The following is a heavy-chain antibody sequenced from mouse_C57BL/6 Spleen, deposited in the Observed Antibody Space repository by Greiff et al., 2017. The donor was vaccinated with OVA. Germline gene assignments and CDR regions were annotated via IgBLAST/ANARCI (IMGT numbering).Heavy chain of an antibody. V-gene: IGHV1-52*01. CDR3: ARTDITTVPLYAMDY. CDR1: GYTFTSYW. CDR2: IDPSDSET. J-gene: IGHJ4*01. Sequence: QVQLQQPGAELVRPGSSVKLSCKASGYTFTSYWMHWVKQRPIQGLEWIGNIDPSDSETHYNQKFKDKATLTVDKSSSTAYMQLSSLTSEDSAVYYCARTDITTVPLYAMDYWGQGTSVTVSS. D-gene: IGHD1-1*01.